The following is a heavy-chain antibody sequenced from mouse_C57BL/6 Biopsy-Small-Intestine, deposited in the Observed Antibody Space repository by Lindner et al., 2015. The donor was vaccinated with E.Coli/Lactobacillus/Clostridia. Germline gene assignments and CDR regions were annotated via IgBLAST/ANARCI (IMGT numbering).Heavy chain of an antibody. CDR2: FNPGGAGT. Sequence: SVKVSCKASGYTFTNYYMHWVRQAPGQGLEWMGIFNPGGAGTRYAQKFQGRLTMTRVTSTSTVFMELSSLRSDDTAVYYCARSHQKGLEYWGQGTLVTVSS. J-gene: IGHJ4*01. V-gene: IGHV1S61*01. D-gene: IGHD3-3*01. CDR1: GYTFTNYY. CDR3: ARSHQKGLEY.